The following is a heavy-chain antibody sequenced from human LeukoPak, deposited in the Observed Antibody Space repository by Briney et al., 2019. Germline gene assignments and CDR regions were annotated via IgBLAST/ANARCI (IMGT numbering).Heavy chain of an antibody. D-gene: IGHD4-17*01. CDR3: ARRNDYGDYGYFDY. V-gene: IGHV4-39*01. CDR1: GGSISSSSYY. CDR2: IYYSGST. Sequence: SETLSLTCTVSGGSISSSSYYWGWIRQPPGKGLEWIGSIYYSGSTYYNPSFKSRVTISVDTSKNQFSLKLSSVTAADTAVYYCARRNDYGDYGYFDYWGQGTLVTVSS. J-gene: IGHJ4*02.